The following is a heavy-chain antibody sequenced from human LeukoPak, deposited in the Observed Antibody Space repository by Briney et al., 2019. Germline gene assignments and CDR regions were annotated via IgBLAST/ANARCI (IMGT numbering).Heavy chain of an antibody. Sequence: NPSETLSLTCTVSGGSISSYYWSWIRQPAGKGLEWIGRIDTSGYTNYSPSLKSRVTMSVDRSKNQFSLKLTYVTAADTAVFYCARDGGSGCFDYWGQGTLVTVSS. J-gene: IGHJ4*02. V-gene: IGHV4-4*07. CDR3: ARDGGSGCFDY. CDR1: GGSISSYY. CDR2: IDTSGYT. D-gene: IGHD6-19*01.